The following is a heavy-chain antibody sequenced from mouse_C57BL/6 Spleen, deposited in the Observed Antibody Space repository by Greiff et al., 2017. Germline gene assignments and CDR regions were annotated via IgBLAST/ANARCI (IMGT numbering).Heavy chain of an antibody. CDR3: ARRGIGFDY. J-gene: IGHJ2*01. CDR2: ISSGGSYT. D-gene: IGHD4-1*01. Sequence: EVMLVESGGDLVKPGGSLKLSCAASGFTFSSYGMSWVRQTPDKRLEWVATISSGGSYTYYPDSVKGRFTISRDKAKNTLYLQMSSLKSEDTAMYYCARRGIGFDYWGQGTTLTVSS. CDR1: GFTFSSYG. V-gene: IGHV5-6*02.